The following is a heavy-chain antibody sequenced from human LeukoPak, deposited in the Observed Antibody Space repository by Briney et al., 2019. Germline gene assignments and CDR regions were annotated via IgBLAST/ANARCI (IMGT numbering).Heavy chain of an antibody. Sequence: PSETLSLTCTVSGGSISSYYWSWIRQPPGKVLEWIGYIYYSGSTNYNPSLKSRVTISVDTSKNQFSLKLSSVTAADTAVYYCARQGIAAAGTGYYYMDVWGKGTTVTVSS. CDR3: ARQGIAAAGTGYYYMDV. CDR1: GGSISSYY. J-gene: IGHJ6*03. CDR2: IYYSGST. V-gene: IGHV4-59*01. D-gene: IGHD6-13*01.